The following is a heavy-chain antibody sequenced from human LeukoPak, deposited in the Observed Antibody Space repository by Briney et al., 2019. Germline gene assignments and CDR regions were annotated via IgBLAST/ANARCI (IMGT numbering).Heavy chain of an antibody. V-gene: IGHV3-23*01. CDR3: AKVLWFGELSNPMDV. CDR2: LSVGGGNT. J-gene: IGHJ6*02. CDR1: GFTVNTYA. D-gene: IGHD3-10*01. Sequence: GGSLRLSCAASGFTVNTYAMTWVRQAPGKGLEWVSGLSVGGGNTFYADSVRGRFTISRDNSKNTLYLQMNSLRAEDTAVYYCAKVLWFGELSNPMDVWGQGTTVTVSS.